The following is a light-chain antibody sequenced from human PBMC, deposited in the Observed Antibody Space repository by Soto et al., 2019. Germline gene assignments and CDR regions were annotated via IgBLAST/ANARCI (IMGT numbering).Light chain of an antibody. CDR3: QQLYTYPYS. V-gene: IGKV1-9*01. CDR1: QGISSF. J-gene: IGKJ2*01. Sequence: DIQLTQSPSFLSASVGDRVTITCRASQGISSFLAWYQQKPGGTPKLLIYAASTLQSGVPSRFSGSGSGTDFTLTITSLQPDDFATYYCQQLYTYPYSFGQGTKLEIK. CDR2: AAS.